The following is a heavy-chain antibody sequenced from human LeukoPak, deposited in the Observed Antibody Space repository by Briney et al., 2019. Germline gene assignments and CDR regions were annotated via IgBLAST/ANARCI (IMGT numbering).Heavy chain of an antibody. V-gene: IGHV4-34*01. Sequence: PSETLSLTCAVYGGPFSGYYWSWIRQPPGKGLEWIGEITHSGTTNYNPSLKSRVTISVDTPKNQFSLNLSSMAAADTAVYYCARGPATYYNFWSGPVFDYWGQGTLVTVSS. D-gene: IGHD3-3*01. CDR2: ITHSGTT. J-gene: IGHJ4*02. CDR3: ARGPATYYNFWSGPVFDY. CDR1: GGPFSGYY.